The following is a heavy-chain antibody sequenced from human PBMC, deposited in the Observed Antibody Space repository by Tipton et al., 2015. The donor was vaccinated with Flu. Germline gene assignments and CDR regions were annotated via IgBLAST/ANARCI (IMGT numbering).Heavy chain of an antibody. V-gene: IGHV3-53*01. CDR3: ARDGPEWNYFAYMDV. J-gene: IGHJ6*03. CDR2: IYSGSST. Sequence: SLRLSCAASGFTVSSNYMSWVRQAPGKGLEWVSVIYSGSSTYYADSVKGRFTISRDDSRNTVDLQMHSLRAEDTATYYCARDGPEWNYFAYMDVWGKGTTVTVSS. CDR1: GFTVSSNY. D-gene: IGHD3-3*01.